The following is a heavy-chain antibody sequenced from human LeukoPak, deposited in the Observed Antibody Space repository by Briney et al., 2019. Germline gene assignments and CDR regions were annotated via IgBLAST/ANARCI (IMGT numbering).Heavy chain of an antibody. D-gene: IGHD3-22*01. V-gene: IGHV3-30*18. J-gene: IGHJ4*02. CDR1: GFTFSSYG. Sequence: GRSLRLSCAASGFTFSSYGMHWVRQAPGKGLEWVAVISYDGSNKYYADSVKGRFTISRDNSKNTLYLQMNSLRAEDTAVYYCAKVQVLSYYDSSGYGIFDYWGQGTLVTVSS. CDR2: ISYDGSNK. CDR3: AKVQVLSYYDSSGYGIFDY.